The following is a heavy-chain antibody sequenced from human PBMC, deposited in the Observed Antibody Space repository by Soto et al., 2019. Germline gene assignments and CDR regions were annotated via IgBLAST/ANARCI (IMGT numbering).Heavy chain of an antibody. CDR1: GFTFSSYG. D-gene: IGHD3-10*01. Sequence: PGGSLRLSCAASGFTFSSYGMNWVRQGPGKGLEWVAVISYDGSNKYYADSVKGRFTISRDNSKNTLYLQMNSLRAEDTAVYYCARDHRRYYGSGSYKYGMDVWGQGTTVTVSS. J-gene: IGHJ6*02. V-gene: IGHV3-30*03. CDR3: ARDHRRYYGSGSYKYGMDV. CDR2: ISYDGSNK.